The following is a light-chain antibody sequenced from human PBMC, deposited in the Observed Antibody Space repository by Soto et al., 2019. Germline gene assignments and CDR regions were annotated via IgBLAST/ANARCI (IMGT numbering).Light chain of an antibody. CDR2: STN. Sequence: QAVGTQEPSFSVSPGRTVTLTCGLSSGSVSTSYYPSWYQQTPGQAPRTLIYSTNTRSSGVPDRFSGSILGNKAALTITGAQADDESDYYCVLYMGSGIWVFGGGTKVTVL. J-gene: IGLJ3*02. CDR1: SGSVSTSYY. V-gene: IGLV8-61*01. CDR3: VLYMGSGIWV.